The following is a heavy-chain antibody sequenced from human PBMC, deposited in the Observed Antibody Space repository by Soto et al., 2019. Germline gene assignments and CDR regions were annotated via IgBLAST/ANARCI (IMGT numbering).Heavy chain of an antibody. D-gene: IGHD4-17*01. CDR3: AKEDDYGDYADDAFDM. CDR2: ISGSGVNT. V-gene: IGHV3-23*01. CDR1: GFIFTTYT. Sequence: EVQLLESGGGLVQPGGSLRLSCEASGFIFTTYTMSWVRQAPGKGLEWVSGISGSGVNTYYADSVKGRFTISRDNSKNTVYLQMTSLRAEDTAVYYCAKEDDYGDYADDAFDMWGQGTMVTVSS. J-gene: IGHJ3*02.